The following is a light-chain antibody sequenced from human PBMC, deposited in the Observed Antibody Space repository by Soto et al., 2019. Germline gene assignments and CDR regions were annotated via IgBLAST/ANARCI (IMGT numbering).Light chain of an antibody. CDR3: KQYNDYSWT. J-gene: IGKJ1*01. CDR1: QSISIW. Sequence: DIQMTQSPSTLSASVGDRVAITCRASQSISIWLAWYQQKPGKAPKLLIYKASSLESGVPARFSGRGSGTEFTLTISSLQPDDFATYYCKQYNDYSWTFGQGTKVEIK. CDR2: KAS. V-gene: IGKV1-5*03.